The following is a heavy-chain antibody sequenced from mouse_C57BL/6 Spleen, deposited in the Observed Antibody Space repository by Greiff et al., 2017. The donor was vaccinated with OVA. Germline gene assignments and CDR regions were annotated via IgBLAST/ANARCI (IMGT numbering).Heavy chain of an antibody. J-gene: IGHJ3*01. CDR3: ARIFPITTVVATPIAY. Sequence: QVQLQQSGPGLVQPSQSLSITCTVSGFSLTSYGVHWVRQSPGKGLEWLGVIWSGGSTDYNAAFISRLSISKDNSKSQVFFKMNILQADDTAIYYCARIFPITTVVATPIAYWGQGTLVTVSA. CDR2: IWSGGST. V-gene: IGHV2-2*01. D-gene: IGHD1-1*01. CDR1: GFSLTSYG.